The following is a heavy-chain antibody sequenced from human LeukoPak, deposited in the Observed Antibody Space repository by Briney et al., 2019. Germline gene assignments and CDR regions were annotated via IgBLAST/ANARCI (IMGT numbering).Heavy chain of an antibody. J-gene: IGHJ4*02. D-gene: IGHD2-2*01. V-gene: IGHV4-59*01. CDR1: GGSISSYY. CDR3: ARVWRGGGYCSSTSCRGVFYYLDY. CDR2: IYYSGST. Sequence: SETLSLTCTVSGGSISSYYWSWIRQPPGKGLEWIGYIYYSGSTNYNPSLKSRVTISVDTSKNQFSLKLSSVTAADTAVYYCARVWRGGGYCSSTSCRGVFYYLDYWGQGTLVTVSS.